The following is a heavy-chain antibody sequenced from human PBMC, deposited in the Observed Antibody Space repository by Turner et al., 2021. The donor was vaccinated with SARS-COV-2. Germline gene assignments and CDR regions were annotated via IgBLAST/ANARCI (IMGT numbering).Heavy chain of an antibody. V-gene: IGHV3-21*01. D-gene: IGHD3-22*01. J-gene: IGHJ4*02. Sequence: EVQLVESGGGLVKPGGSLRLSRAASGFTFSSYSMNWVRQAPGKGLAWVSSISSSSRYIYYADSVKGRFTISRDNAKNSLYLQMNSLRAEDTAVYYCARDSFGYYDSSGYYLGGFDYWGQGTLVTVSS. CDR2: ISSSSRYI. CDR1: GFTFSSYS. CDR3: ARDSFGYYDSSGYYLGGFDY.